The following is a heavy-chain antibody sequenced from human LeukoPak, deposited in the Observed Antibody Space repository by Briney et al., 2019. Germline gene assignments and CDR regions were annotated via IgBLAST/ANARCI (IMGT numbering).Heavy chain of an antibody. J-gene: IGHJ4*02. CDR1: GYTFTSYY. D-gene: IGHD3-9*01. CDR3: ARGRVVRCFDWFPIAPFDY. Sequence: ASVKVSCKASGYTFTSYYMHWVRQAPGQGLEWMGWISAYNGNTNYAQKLQGRVTMTTDTSTSTAYMELRSLRSDDTAVYYCARGRVVRCFDWFPIAPFDYWGQGTLVTVSS. V-gene: IGHV1-18*04. CDR2: ISAYNGNT.